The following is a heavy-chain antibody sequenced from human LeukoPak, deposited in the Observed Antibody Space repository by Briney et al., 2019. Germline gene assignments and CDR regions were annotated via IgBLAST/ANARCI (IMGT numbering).Heavy chain of an antibody. Sequence: SETLSLTCTVSGGSISNNYWSWIRQPPGKGLEWIGYVFTSGSTSYNPSLKRRVTISVDTSKNQFSLKLSSVTAADTAVYYCARHQQQLATGYDYWGQGTLVTVSS. CDR3: ARHQQQLATGYDY. J-gene: IGHJ4*02. D-gene: IGHD6-13*01. V-gene: IGHV4-4*09. CDR2: VFTSGST. CDR1: GGSISNNY.